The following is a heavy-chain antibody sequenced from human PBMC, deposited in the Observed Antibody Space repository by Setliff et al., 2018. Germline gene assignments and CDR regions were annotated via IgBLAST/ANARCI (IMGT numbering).Heavy chain of an antibody. CDR1: GGSISSSSYY. J-gene: IGHJ3*02. CDR2: IYYSGST. Sequence: SETLSLTCTVSGGSISSSSYYWGWIRQPPGKGLEWIGSIYYSGSTYYNPSLKSRVTISVDTSKNQFSLKLSSVTAADTAVYYCARDNQIAAYAFDIWGQGTMVTVSS. D-gene: IGHD2-21*01. V-gene: IGHV4-39*07. CDR3: ARDNQIAAYAFDI.